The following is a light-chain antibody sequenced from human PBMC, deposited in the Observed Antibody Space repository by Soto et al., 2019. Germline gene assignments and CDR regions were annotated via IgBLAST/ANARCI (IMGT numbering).Light chain of an antibody. J-gene: IGKJ1*01. Sequence: EIVLTQSPGTLSLSPGERATLSRRASQSVTSTHLAWHQRKPGQAPRLLIYDASTRATGIPDRFSGSGSGTDFTLTISRLEPEDFAVYYCGQFVSAPPRTFGQGTKVDIK. CDR3: GQFVSAPPRT. V-gene: IGKV3-20*01. CDR2: DAS. CDR1: QSVTSTH.